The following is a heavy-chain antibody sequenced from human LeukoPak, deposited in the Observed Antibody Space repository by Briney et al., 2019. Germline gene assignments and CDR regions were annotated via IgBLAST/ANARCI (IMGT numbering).Heavy chain of an antibody. J-gene: IGHJ4*02. D-gene: IGHD4-17*01. Sequence: SETLSLTCTVSGGSVSSGSYYWSWIRQPPGKGLEWIGYIYYSGSTNYNPSLKSRVTMSVDTSKNQFSLKLSSVTAADTAVYYCARDSRTFDYGDQYYFDYWGQGTLVTVSS. V-gene: IGHV4-61*01. CDR3: ARDSRTFDYGDQYYFDY. CDR1: GGSVSSGSYY. CDR2: IYYSGST.